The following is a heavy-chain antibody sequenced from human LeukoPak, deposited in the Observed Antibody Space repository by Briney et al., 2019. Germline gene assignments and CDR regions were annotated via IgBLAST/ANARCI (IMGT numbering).Heavy chain of an antibody. CDR3: ARDYKYAFDN. CDR2: IGISSGNT. D-gene: IGHD5-24*01. V-gene: IGHV3-48*01. J-gene: IGHJ4*02. CDR1: GFIFSSYW. Sequence: GGSLRLSCTASGFIFSSYWMTWVRQAPGKGLEWISYIGISSGNTKYADSVKGRFTISGDKARNSLYLQMNSLRVEDTAVYYCARDYKYAFDNWGQGTLVTVSS.